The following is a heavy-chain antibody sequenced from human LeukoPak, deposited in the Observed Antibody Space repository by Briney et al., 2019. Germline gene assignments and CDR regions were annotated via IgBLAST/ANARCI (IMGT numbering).Heavy chain of an antibody. CDR3: AKDWARERNYYYYMDV. Sequence: GGSLRLSCGASGFTFSSYGMHWVRQGSGKGLEWVAFIRSDGSKKYYADSVKGRFTISRDNPKNTLYLQMNSLRTEDTAVYYCAKDWARERNYYYYMDVWGKGTTVTVSS. D-gene: IGHD3-16*01. J-gene: IGHJ6*03. V-gene: IGHV3-30*02. CDR2: IRSDGSKK. CDR1: GFTFSSYG.